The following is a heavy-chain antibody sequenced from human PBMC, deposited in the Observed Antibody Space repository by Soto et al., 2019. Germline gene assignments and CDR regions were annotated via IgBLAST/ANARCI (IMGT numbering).Heavy chain of an antibody. CDR3: ARRQMSPATRGASSARGGMDV. J-gene: IGHJ6*02. D-gene: IGHD6-25*01. V-gene: IGHV3-33*01. CDR2: IWNDGNGY. Sequence: QVQLVESGGGVVQPGRSLRLACAASGFTFNNYGMHWVRQAPGKGLEWVAVIWNDGNGYYYANSVKGRFTISRDNSKKTVYLQMNSLRTEDTVVLYCARRQMSPATRGASSARGGMDVLGQGTTVTVSS. CDR1: GFTFNNYG.